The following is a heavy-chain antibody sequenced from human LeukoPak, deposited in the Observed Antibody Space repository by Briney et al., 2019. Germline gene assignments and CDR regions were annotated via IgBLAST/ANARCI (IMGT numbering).Heavy chain of an antibody. CDR2: IYYSGST. CDR1: GGSISSYY. Sequence: SETLSLTCTVSGGSISSYYWSWIRQPPGKGLEWIGYIYYSGSTNYNPSLKSRVTISVDTSKNQFSLKLSSVTAADTAVYYCASSQRITIFGVVNTAFNYWGQGTLVTVSS. CDR3: ASSQRITIFGVVNTAFNY. V-gene: IGHV4-59*01. D-gene: IGHD3-3*01. J-gene: IGHJ4*02.